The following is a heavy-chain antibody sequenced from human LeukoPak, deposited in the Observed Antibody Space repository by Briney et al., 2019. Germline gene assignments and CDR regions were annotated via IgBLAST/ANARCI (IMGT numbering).Heavy chain of an antibody. CDR2: ISGSGSST. CDR1: GFTFGNYA. CDR3: ATSTLLLIVYANDY. J-gene: IGHJ4*02. V-gene: IGHV3-23*01. D-gene: IGHD2-8*01. Sequence: PGGSLRLSCAASGFTFGNYAMSCVRQAPGKGLEWVSAISGSGSSTYYADSVKGRFTISRDNSKNTLYLQMNSLRAEDSAVYYCATSTLLLIVYANDYWGQGTLVTVSS.